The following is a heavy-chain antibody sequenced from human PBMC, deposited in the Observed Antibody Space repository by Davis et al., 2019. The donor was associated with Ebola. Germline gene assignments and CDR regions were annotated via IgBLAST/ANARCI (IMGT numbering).Heavy chain of an antibody. V-gene: IGHV1-2*02. CDR3: VRELHGGQFNY. J-gene: IGHJ4*02. CDR1: GCTFTDFY. D-gene: IGHD3-16*01. Sequence: ASVKVSCKASGCTFTDFYIHWVRQAPGQGLEWMAWIDPKSGGGNYAPKFQGRVTMTTDTSISTAYMDLSSLRSDDTAVFYCVRELHGGQFNYWGQGTLVSVSS. CDR2: IDPKSGGG.